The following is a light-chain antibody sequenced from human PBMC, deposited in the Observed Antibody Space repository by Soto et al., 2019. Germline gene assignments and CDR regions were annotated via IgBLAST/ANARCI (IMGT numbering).Light chain of an antibody. Sequence: QSVLTQPASVSGSPGQSITISCTGTSSDVGGYNYVSWFQQHPGKAPKLMIFEVNNRPSGVSDRFSGSKSGNTASLTISGLQPEDEADYYCSSFTRSSTRVFGSGTK. V-gene: IGLV2-14*01. J-gene: IGLJ1*01. CDR1: SSDVGGYNY. CDR2: EVN. CDR3: SSFTRSSTRV.